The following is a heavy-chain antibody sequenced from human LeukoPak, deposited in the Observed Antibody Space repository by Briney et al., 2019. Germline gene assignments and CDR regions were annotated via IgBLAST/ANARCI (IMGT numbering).Heavy chain of an antibody. J-gene: IGHJ3*02. CDR1: GFTFSSYA. Sequence: GGSLRLSCAASGFTFSSYAMHWVRQAPGKGLEWVAVISYDGSNKYYADSVKGRFTISRDNSKNTLYLQMNSLRAEDTAVYYCARSPGYYDSSGYYAFDIWGQGTMVTVSS. D-gene: IGHD3-22*01. CDR2: ISYDGSNK. V-gene: IGHV3-30*04. CDR3: ARSPGYYDSSGYYAFDI.